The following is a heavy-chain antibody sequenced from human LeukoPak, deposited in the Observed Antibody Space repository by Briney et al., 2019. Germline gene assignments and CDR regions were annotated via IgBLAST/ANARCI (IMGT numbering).Heavy chain of an antibody. CDR3: ARDYYDSSASATFDY. CDR2: ISSDKSYI. J-gene: IGHJ4*02. D-gene: IGHD3-22*01. V-gene: IGHV3-21*01. Sequence: NPGGSLRLSCEASGFTFSDYTMNWVRQAPGKGLEWVSPISSDKSYIKYADSVKGRFSISRDNTKNSLFLEMRSLRVEDTAVYFCARDYYDSSASATFDYWGQGNLVTVSS. CDR1: GFTFSDYT.